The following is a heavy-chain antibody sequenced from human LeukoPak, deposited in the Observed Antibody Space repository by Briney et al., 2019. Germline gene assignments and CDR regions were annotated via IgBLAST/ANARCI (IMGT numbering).Heavy chain of an antibody. Sequence: ASVKVSCKASGYTFTGYYMHWVRQAPGQGLEWMGWINPNSGGTNYAQKFQGRVTMTRDTSIRTAYLELSRLRSDDTAVYYCVRDRPRSGITMVRGVRNWFDPWGQGTLVTVSS. V-gene: IGHV1-2*02. J-gene: IGHJ5*02. CDR2: INPNSGGT. CDR3: VRDRPRSGITMVRGVRNWFDP. CDR1: GYTFTGYY. D-gene: IGHD3-10*01.